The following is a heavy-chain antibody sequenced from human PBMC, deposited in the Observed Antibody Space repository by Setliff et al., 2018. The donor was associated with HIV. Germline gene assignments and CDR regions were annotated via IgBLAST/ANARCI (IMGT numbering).Heavy chain of an antibody. CDR3: VKDLLGWSFDY. V-gene: IGHV3-23*01. D-gene: IGHD2-15*01. CDR1: GFDFSGTA. Sequence: GGSLRLSCLASGFDFSGTAMAWVRQAPGKGLEWVSGSGSDGRTHDRDSVKGRFSISRDNSRNTLPLQMNSLRVEDTAMYYCVKDLLGWSFDYWGHGMLVTVSS. CDR2: SGSDGRT. J-gene: IGHJ4*01.